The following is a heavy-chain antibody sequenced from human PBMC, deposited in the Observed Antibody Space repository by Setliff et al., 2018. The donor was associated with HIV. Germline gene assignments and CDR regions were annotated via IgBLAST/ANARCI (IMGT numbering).Heavy chain of an antibody. Sequence: ASVKVSCKASGYTFTGYYMHWVRQAPGQGLEWMGWINPNNGGTNYAQKFQGRVTMTRFTSISTAYMGLSRLRSDDTAVYYCARDYYDSSGYIFFPGLPDYWGQGTLVTVSS. V-gene: IGHV1-2*02. CDR2: INPNNGGT. CDR3: ARDYYDSSGYIFFPGLPDY. J-gene: IGHJ4*02. D-gene: IGHD3-22*01. CDR1: GYTFTGYY.